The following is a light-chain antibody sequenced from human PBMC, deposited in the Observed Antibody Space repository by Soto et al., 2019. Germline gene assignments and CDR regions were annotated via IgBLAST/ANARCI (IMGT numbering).Light chain of an antibody. CDR3: QQANSWPIT. J-gene: IGKJ5*01. CDR2: AAS. Sequence: EIQMTQSPSSVSASVGDRVTITCRASQDISSWLAWYQQKPGKAPKFLIYAASNLQSGVPSRFSGSGSGTDFTLTISSLQPEDFATYYGQQANSWPITFGQGTRLEIK. V-gene: IGKV1-12*01. CDR1: QDISSW.